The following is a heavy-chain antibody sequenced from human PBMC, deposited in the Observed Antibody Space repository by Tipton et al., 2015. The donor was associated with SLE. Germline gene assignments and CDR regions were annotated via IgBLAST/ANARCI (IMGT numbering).Heavy chain of an antibody. Sequence: QSGAEVKKPGASVKVSCKASGYTFTSCGISWVRQAPGQGLEWMGRISAYNGNTNYAQKLQGRVTMTTDTSTSTAYMELRSLRSGGTAVYYCARVNYYFWSGTTAWYYLDVWGKGTRVTVSS. V-gene: IGHV1-18*01. J-gene: IGHJ6*03. D-gene: IGHD3-3*01. CDR2: ISAYNGNT. CDR1: GYTFTSCG. CDR3: ARVNYYFWSGTTAWYYLDV.